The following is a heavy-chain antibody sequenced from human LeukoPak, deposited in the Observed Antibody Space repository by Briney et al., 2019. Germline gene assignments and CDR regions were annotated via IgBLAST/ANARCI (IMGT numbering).Heavy chain of an antibody. CDR2: IIPIFGTA. CDR1: GGTFSSYA. V-gene: IGHV1-69*05. CDR3: ARDFTPGMIVVVPGGMDV. J-gene: IGHJ6*02. D-gene: IGHD3-22*01. Sequence: ASVKVSCKASGGTFSSYAISWVRQAPGRGLEWMGGIIPIFGTANYAQKLQGRVTMTTDTSTSTAYMELRSLRSDDTAVYYCARDFTPGMIVVVPGGMDVWGQGTTVTVSS.